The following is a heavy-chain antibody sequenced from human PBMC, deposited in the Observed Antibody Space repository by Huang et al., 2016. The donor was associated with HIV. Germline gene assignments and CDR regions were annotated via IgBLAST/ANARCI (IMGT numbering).Heavy chain of an antibody. CDR2: VDHRGTT. J-gene: IGHJ4*02. D-gene: IGHD2-21*02. CDR3: ARQRMTEGNSESTWSYFDS. V-gene: IGHV4-34*01. CDR1: GGSFSGHY. Sequence: QVRLHQWGTGVLKPSETLSLKCAVYGGSFSGHYWTWIRQSPGKGLEWIGDVDHRGTTSPNSSLNSRVSMSLYTSKSQFYLNRTSVTATDTGKYYCARQRMTEGNSESTWSYFDSWGQGTLVIVSS.